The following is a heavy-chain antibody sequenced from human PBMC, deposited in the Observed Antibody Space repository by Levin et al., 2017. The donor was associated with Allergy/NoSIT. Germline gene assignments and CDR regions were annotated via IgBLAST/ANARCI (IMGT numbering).Heavy chain of an antibody. Sequence: TGGSLRLSCAASGFTFSSFAMHWVRQAPGKGLESVAVISYDGSNKYYEDAVKGRFSISRDNSKNTLYLEMDILRVEDTAIYYCAKTATAGLRYYYGLDVWGQGTTVTVSS. D-gene: IGHD2-21*02. J-gene: IGHJ6*02. V-gene: IGHV3-30*18. CDR2: ISYDGSNK. CDR3: AKTATAGLRYYYGLDV. CDR1: GFTFSSFA.